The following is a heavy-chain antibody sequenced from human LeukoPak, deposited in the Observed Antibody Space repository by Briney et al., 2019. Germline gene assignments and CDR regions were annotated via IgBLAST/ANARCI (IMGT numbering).Heavy chain of an antibody. CDR2: IYYSGST. Sequence: SETLSLTCTVSGGSISSYYWSWIRQPPGKGLEWIGYIYYSGSTNYNPSLKSRVTISVDTSKNQFSLKLSSVTAADTAVYYCARGRDSSSSGLDYWGQGTLVTVSS. V-gene: IGHV4-59*12. CDR3: ARGRDSSSSGLDY. D-gene: IGHD6-6*01. J-gene: IGHJ4*02. CDR1: GGSISSYY.